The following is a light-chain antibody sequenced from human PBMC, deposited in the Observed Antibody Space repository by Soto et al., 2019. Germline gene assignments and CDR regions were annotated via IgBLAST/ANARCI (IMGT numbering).Light chain of an antibody. CDR2: DAA. CDR3: QQRSNWPLLT. Sequence: EIVLTQSPATLSLSPGERATLSCRASQSVSSYLAWYQQKPGQAPRLLIYDAANRATAIPARFSGSGSGIDFTLTISSLEPEDFAVYYCQQRSNWPLLTFGGGTKVEIK. J-gene: IGKJ4*01. CDR1: QSVSSY. V-gene: IGKV3-11*01.